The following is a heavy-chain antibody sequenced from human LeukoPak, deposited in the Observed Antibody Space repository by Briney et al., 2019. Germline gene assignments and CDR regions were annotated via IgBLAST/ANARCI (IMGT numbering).Heavy chain of an antibody. CDR1: GFTFSSYA. CDR2: ISGSGGST. CDR3: AKGKQGFSGGDYFDY. Sequence: PGGSLRLSCAASGFTFSSYAMSWVRQAPGKGLEWVSAISGSGGSTYYADSVKGRFTISRDNSKNTLYLQMNSLRAEDTAVYYCAKGKQGFSGGDYFDYWGQGTLVTVSS. V-gene: IGHV3-23*01. J-gene: IGHJ4*02. D-gene: IGHD3-10*01.